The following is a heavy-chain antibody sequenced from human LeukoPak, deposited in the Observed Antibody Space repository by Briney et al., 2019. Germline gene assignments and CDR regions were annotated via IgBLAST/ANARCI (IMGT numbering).Heavy chain of an antibody. J-gene: IGHJ4*02. D-gene: IGHD2-15*01. CDR1: GYTFTGYY. V-gene: IGHV1-2*02. Sequence: GASVKVSCKASGYTFTGYYMHWVRQAPGQGLEWMGWINPNSGGTNYAQKFQGRVTMTRDTSISTAYMELSRLRSDDTAVYYCARGGGIVVVVAATLTWGQGTLATVSS. CDR2: INPNSGGT. CDR3: ARGGGIVVVVAATLT.